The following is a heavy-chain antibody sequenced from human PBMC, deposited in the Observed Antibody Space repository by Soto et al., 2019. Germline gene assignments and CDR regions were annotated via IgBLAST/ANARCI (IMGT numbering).Heavy chain of an antibody. CDR3: ARGGTTVTRFQH. J-gene: IGHJ1*01. V-gene: IGHV4-4*02. D-gene: IGHD4-17*01. Sequence: QVQLQESGPGLVKPSGTLSLICAVSGGSITSTNWWTWLRQTPGKGLEWLGETYHSGSTNYNPSLQSRVTISVDKSKNQFALQLTSVTVADTAFYYCARGGTTVTRFQHWGQGTLVIVSS. CDR2: TYHSGST. CDR1: GGSITSTNW.